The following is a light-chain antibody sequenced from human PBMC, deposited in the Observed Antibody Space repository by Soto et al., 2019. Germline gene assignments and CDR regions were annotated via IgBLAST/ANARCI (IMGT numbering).Light chain of an antibody. J-gene: IGKJ5*01. CDR1: TSVLYSSNNRNY. CDR3: QQAISFPIT. V-gene: IGKV4-1*01. Sequence: IVMTPSPDSLASSLGDRLPIKCSSPTSVLYSSNNRNYLAWFQQRPGKAPKRLIYSASGLETGVPSRFSGSGSGTEFTLTISSLQPEDFGTYYCQQAISFPITFGQGTRLEN. CDR2: SAS.